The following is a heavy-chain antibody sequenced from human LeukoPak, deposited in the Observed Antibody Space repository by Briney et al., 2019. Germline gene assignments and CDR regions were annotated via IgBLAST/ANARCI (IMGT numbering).Heavy chain of an antibody. CDR1: GFTFGDYA. CDR3: SNYYDSSGYYAYYYYYIDV. J-gene: IGHJ6*03. V-gene: IGHV3-49*04. D-gene: IGHD3-22*01. CDR2: IRSKAYGGTT. Sequence: PGGSLRLSCTASGFTFGDYAMSWVRQAPGKGLEWVGFIRSKAYGGTTEYAASVKGRFTISRDDSKSIAYLQMNSLKTEDTAVYYCSNYYDSSGYYAYYYYYIDVWGKGTTVTVSS.